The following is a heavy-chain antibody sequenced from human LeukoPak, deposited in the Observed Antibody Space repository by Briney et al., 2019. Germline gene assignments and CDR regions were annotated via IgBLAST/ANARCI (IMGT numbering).Heavy chain of an antibody. J-gene: IGHJ4*02. D-gene: IGHD6-6*01. CDR2: IYTSGGT. V-gene: IGHV4-30-2*01. CDR1: GGSISRGGYS. CDR3: ARLTRLSTSPDRYYLDY. Sequence: SQTLSLTCAVSGGSISRGGYSWSWVRQPPGEGLEWVGYIYTSGGTNYIPSLKGRVTISIDTSKNQFSLKLSSVTAADSAVYYCARLTRLSTSPDRYYLDYWGQGTLVTVSS.